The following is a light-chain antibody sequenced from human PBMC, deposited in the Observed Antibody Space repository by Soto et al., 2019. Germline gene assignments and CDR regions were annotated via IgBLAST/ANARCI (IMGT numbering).Light chain of an antibody. CDR1: QSIGAS. CDR3: QHDNSSPLT. CDR2: KAS. J-gene: IGKJ4*01. V-gene: IGKV1-5*03. Sequence: DIQMTQSPSTLYASVGDRVTITCRASQSIGASLAWFQQKPGKAPNLLIYKASSLESGVPSRFSGSGSGTEFTLTISTLQPDDFATYYCQHDNSSPLTFGGGTKVEIK.